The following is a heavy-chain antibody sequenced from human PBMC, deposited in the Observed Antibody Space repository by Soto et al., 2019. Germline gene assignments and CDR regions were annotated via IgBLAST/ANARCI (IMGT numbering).Heavy chain of an antibody. CDR3: ARRNTAGNYYYYYMDV. CDR1: GYSFTSYW. D-gene: IGHD1-26*01. CDR2: IYPGDSDT. Sequence: PGESLKISCKGSGYSFTSYWIGWVRQMPWKGLEWMGIIYPGDSDTRYSPSFQGQVTISADKSISTAYLQWSSLKASDTAMYYCARRNTAGNYYYYYMDVWGKGTTVTVSS. V-gene: IGHV5-51*01. J-gene: IGHJ6*03.